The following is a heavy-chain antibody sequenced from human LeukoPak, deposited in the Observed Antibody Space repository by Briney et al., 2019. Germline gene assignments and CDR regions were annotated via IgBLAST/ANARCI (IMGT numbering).Heavy chain of an antibody. Sequence: GGSLRLSCVVSGFTFSSYEMNWVRQAPGKGLEWVSYISSSGSTIYYADSVKGRFTISRDNAKNSLYLQMNSLRAEDTAVYYCARGLVVVTASSGADNYYYYYGMDVWGQGTTVTVSS. CDR3: ARGLVVVTASSGADNYYYYYGMDV. CDR1: GFTFSSYE. D-gene: IGHD2-21*02. CDR2: ISSSGSTI. V-gene: IGHV3-48*03. J-gene: IGHJ6*02.